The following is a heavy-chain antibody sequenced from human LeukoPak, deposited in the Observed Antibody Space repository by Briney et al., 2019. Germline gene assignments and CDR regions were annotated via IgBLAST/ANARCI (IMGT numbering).Heavy chain of an antibody. Sequence: GESLKISCKGSGYNFSSYWISWLRQLRGKGLEWMGRINPSGSETNYGPSFLGHVTISADKSISTAYLRWSSLKASDTSTYYCARQEVGALAGTGGYFDYWGQGTLVTVSS. CDR1: GYNFSSYW. CDR3: ARQEVGALAGTGGYFDY. J-gene: IGHJ4*02. D-gene: IGHD6-19*01. CDR2: INPSGSET. V-gene: IGHV5-10-1*01.